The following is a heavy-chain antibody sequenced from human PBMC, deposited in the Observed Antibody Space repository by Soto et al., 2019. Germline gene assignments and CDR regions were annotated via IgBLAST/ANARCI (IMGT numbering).Heavy chain of an antibody. CDR2: INPDGSRT. CDR1: GFTFTSYW. V-gene: IGHV3-74*01. Sequence: GGSLRLSCAASGFTFTSYWMHWVRQSPGKGLVWVSRINPDGSRTSYADSVKGRFTISRDNAKNTLYLQMNSLGADDTAVYYCARVAVTTYDFDYWGHGTLVTVSS. J-gene: IGHJ4*01. D-gene: IGHD4-17*01. CDR3: ARVAVTTYDFDY.